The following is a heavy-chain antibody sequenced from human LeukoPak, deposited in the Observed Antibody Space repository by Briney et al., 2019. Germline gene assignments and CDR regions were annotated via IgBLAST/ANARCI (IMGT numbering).Heavy chain of an antibody. CDR3: AKEYDGY. CDR1: GFTFISYG. J-gene: IGHJ4*02. V-gene: IGHV3-30*18. Sequence: PGGSLRLSCAASGFTFISYGIHWVRQAPGKGLEWVAVISKDGSDKKYADSVKGRFIISRDNSKNTLYLQMNSLRAEDTAAYYCAKEYDGYWGQGTLVTVSS. D-gene: IGHD2-8*01. CDR2: ISKDGSDK.